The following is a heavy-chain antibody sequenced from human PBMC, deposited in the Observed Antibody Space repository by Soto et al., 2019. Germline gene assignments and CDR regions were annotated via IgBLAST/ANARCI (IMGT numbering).Heavy chain of an antibody. J-gene: IGHJ4*02. CDR2: IYYSGST. CDR1: GGSISSSSYY. V-gene: IGHV4-39*01. D-gene: IGHD3-10*01. Sequence: SETLSLTCTVSGGSISSSSYYWGWIRQPPGKGLEWIGSIYYSGSTYYNPSLKSRVTISVDTSKNQFSLKLSSVTAADTAVYYCATVRGVITTFDYWGQGTLVTVSS. CDR3: ATVRGVITTFDY.